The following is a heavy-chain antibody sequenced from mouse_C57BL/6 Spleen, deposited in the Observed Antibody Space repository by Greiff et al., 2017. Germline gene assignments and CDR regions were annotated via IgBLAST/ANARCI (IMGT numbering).Heavy chain of an antibody. V-gene: IGHV1-81*01. CDR3: ARCAIEYDYYDY. CDR1: GYTFTSYG. CDR2: ICPRGGNT. D-gene: IGHD2-4*01. J-gene: IGHJ2*01. Sequence: VKLMESGAELARPGASVKLSCTASGYTFTSYGISWVKQRTGQGLEWIGEICPRGGNTYYNATFKGKATLTADKASSTAYMELRSLTSEDSAVYFCARCAIEYDYYDYWGQCTTLTVSS.